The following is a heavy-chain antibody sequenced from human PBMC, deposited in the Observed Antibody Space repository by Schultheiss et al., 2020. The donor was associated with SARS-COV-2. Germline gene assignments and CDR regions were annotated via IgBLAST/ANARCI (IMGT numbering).Heavy chain of an antibody. CDR3: ARDSGYSNYGGLGREMGWFDP. Sequence: ASVKVSCKASGYTFTSYGISWVRQAPGQGLEWMGWINPNSGGTNYAQKFQGRVTITADKSTSTAYMELSSLRSEDTAVYYCARDSGYSNYGGLGREMGWFDPWGQGTLVTVSS. CDR1: GYTFTSYG. D-gene: IGHD4-11*01. V-gene: IGHV1-18*01. J-gene: IGHJ5*02. CDR2: INPNSGGT.